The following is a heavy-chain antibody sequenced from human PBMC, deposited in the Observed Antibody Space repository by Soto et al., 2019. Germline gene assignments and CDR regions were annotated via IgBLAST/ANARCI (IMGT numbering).Heavy chain of an antibody. D-gene: IGHD2-8*02. CDR2: INHSGST. CDR1: GGSFSGFY. CDR3: ARDKITGLFDY. Sequence: SETLSLPWGVYGGSFSGFYWTWILQPPGTGLEWMGEINHSGSTHYNPSLTSLVTITVDTSKNQFSLKLPSVTAADPAVYYCARDKITGLFDYWGHGTLVTAPQ. J-gene: IGHJ4*01. V-gene: IGHV4-34*01.